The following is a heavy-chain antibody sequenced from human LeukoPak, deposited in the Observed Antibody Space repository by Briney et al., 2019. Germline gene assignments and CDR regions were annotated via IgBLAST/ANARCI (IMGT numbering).Heavy chain of an antibody. CDR1: GGSISSYY. CDR3: ARVKSISYYYMDV. CDR2: IYYSGST. Sequence: SETLSLTCTVSGGSISSYYWSWIRQPPGKGLEWIGYIYYSGSTNYNPSLTSRVTISVDTSKNQFSLKLSSVTAADTAVYYCARVKSISYYYMDVWGKGTTVTVSS. D-gene: IGHD3-3*02. J-gene: IGHJ6*03. V-gene: IGHV4-59*01.